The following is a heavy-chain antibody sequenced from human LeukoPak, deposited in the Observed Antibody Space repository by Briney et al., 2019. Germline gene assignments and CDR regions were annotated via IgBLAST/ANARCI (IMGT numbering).Heavy chain of an antibody. J-gene: IGHJ4*02. Sequence: PSETLSLTCTVSGGSISSYYWSWIRQPPGKVLEWIGYIYTSGSTTYNPSLKSRVTISVDTSKNQFSLKLSSVTAADTAVYYCARLRFYDSSIDYWGQGTLVTVSS. CDR1: GGSISSYY. D-gene: IGHD3-22*01. V-gene: IGHV4-4*09. CDR2: IYTSGST. CDR3: ARLRFYDSSIDY.